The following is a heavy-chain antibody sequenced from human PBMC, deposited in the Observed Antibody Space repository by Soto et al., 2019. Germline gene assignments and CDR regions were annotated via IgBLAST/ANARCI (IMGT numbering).Heavy chain of an antibody. CDR2: IYYSGST. CDR3: ARGVPAYNWNHYYYGMDV. Sequence: QVQLQESGPGLVKPSQTLSLTCTVSGGSISSGDYYWSWIRQPPGKGLEWIGYIYYSGSTYYNPSLKSRVTISVDTSKNQFSLKLSSVTAADTAVYYCARGVPAYNWNHYYYGMDVWGQGTTVTVSS. J-gene: IGHJ6*02. V-gene: IGHV4-30-4*01. D-gene: IGHD1-20*01. CDR1: GGSISSGDYY.